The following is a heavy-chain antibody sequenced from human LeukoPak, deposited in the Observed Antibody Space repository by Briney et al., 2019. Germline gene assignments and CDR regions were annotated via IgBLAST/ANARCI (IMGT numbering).Heavy chain of an antibody. V-gene: IGHV3-23*01. CDR1: GFTFSSYA. CDR3: ARDDNYYDSSGYAAPDY. J-gene: IGHJ4*02. CDR2: ISGSGGST. D-gene: IGHD3-22*01. Sequence: GGSLRLSCAASGFTFSSYAMSWVRQAPGKGLEWVSAISGSGGSTYYADSVKGRFTISRDNAKNTLYLQMNSLRAEDTAVYYCARDDNYYDSSGYAAPDYWGQGTLVTVSS.